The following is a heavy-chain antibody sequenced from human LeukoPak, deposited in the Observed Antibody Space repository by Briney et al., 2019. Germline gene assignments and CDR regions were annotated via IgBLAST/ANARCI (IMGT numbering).Heavy chain of an antibody. V-gene: IGHV4-59*01. CDR3: ARDSGTYYYDSSGYYNNWFDP. Sequence: PSETLSLTCTVSGGSISSYYWSWNRQPPGKGLEWIGYIYYSGSTNYNPSLKSRVTISVDTSKNQFSLKLSSVTAADTAVYYCARDSGTYYYDSSGYYNNWFDPWGQGTLVTVSS. J-gene: IGHJ5*02. CDR2: IYYSGST. CDR1: GGSISSYY. D-gene: IGHD3-22*01.